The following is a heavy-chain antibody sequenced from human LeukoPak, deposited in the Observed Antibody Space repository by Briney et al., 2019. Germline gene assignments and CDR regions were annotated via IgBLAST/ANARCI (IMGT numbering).Heavy chain of an antibody. CDR2: INHSGST. Sequence: SETLSLTCAVYGGSFSGYYWSWIRQPPGKGLEWIGEINHSGSTNYNPSLKSRVTISVDTSKNQFSLKLSSVTAADTAVYYCARGLLLRYFDWLRSQYYMDVWGKGTTVTVSS. V-gene: IGHV4-34*01. D-gene: IGHD3-9*01. J-gene: IGHJ6*03. CDR1: GGSFSGYY. CDR3: ARGLLLRYFDWLRSQYYMDV.